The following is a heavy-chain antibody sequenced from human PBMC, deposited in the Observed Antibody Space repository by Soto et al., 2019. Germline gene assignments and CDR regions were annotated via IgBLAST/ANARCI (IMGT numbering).Heavy chain of an antibody. CDR1: GFTFNNYA. D-gene: IGHD6-13*01. CDR3: ARAISSSWSYFDY. V-gene: IGHV3-23*01. CDR2: IIGSGNII. J-gene: IGHJ4*02. Sequence: EVPLLESGGGLVQPGGSLRLSCAASGFTFNNYAMSWVRQAPGRGLEGVSAIIGSGNIIHYADSVKGRFTISRDNSKNTLYLQMSSLRAEDTAVYYCARAISSSWSYFDYWGQGTLVTVSS.